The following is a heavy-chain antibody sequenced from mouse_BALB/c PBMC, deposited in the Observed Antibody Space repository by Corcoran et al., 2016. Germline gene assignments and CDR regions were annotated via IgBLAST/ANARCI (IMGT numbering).Heavy chain of an antibody. V-gene: IGHV3-6*02. CDR2: ISYDGSN. CDR3: ARDYYGSSYFDY. CDR1: GYSITSGYY. D-gene: IGHD1-1*01. J-gene: IGHJ2*01. Sequence: DVQLQESGPGLVKPSQSLSLTCSFTGYSITSGYYWNWIRQFPGNKLEWMGYISYDGSNNYNPSLKNRISITRDTSKNQFFLKLNSVTTEDTATYYCARDYYGSSYFDYWGQGTTLTVSS.